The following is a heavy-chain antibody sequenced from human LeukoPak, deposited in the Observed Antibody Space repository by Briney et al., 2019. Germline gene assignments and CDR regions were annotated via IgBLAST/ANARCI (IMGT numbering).Heavy chain of an antibody. CDR1: GGSISNTNW. CDR2: FNLQGST. CDR3: AREGGPYRPLDY. V-gene: IGHV4-4*02. Sequence: PSETLSLTCGVSGGSISNTNWWTWFRQPPGKGVEWIGEFNLQGSTNYNPSLKSRVAISVDKSENHISLKLTSVTAADTAVYYCAREGGPYRPLDYSGQGTLVTVAS. J-gene: IGHJ4*02.